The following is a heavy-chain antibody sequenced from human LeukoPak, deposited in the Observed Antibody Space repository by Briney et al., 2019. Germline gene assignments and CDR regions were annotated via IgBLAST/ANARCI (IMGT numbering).Heavy chain of an antibody. CDR3: ARSKSYSSGWTDFDY. CDR2: IGTAGNT. Sequence: GGSLRLSCAASGFTFNNYDMHWVRQAPGKGLEWVSVIGTAGNTYYLGSVKGRFTISRENAKNSLFLQMNSLSAGDTAIYYCARSKSYSSGWTDFDYWGQGTLVTVSS. CDR1: GFTFNNYD. V-gene: IGHV3-13*01. J-gene: IGHJ4*02. D-gene: IGHD6-19*01.